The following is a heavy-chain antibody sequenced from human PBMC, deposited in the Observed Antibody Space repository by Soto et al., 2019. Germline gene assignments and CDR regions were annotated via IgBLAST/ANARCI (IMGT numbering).Heavy chain of an antibody. CDR2: IYYSGST. CDR3: ARDNGNYDFHF. Sequence: PSETLSLTCTVSGGSISSYYWSWIRQPPGKGLEWIGYIYYSGSTNYNPSLKSRVTISLDTSKSQFSLELSSVTAADTAFYYCARDNGNYDFHFWGQGTLVIV. V-gene: IGHV4-59*01. D-gene: IGHD1-7*01. J-gene: IGHJ4*02. CDR1: GGSISSYY.